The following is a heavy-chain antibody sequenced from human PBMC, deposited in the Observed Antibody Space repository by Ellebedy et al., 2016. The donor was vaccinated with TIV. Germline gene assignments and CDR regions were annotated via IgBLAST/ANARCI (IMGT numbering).Heavy chain of an antibody. V-gene: IGHV3-23*01. CDR1: GLTFSSHA. CDR2: ITESGGNT. CDR3: ARDTMWGFDS. J-gene: IGHJ4*02. D-gene: IGHD3-10*02. Sequence: GESLKISCAASGLTFSSHAMSWVRQAPGKGLEWVSSITESGGNTYYADSVKGRFTISRDNSKDTLYLQMDSLRAEDTAIYYCARDTMWGFDSWGQGTLVTVSS.